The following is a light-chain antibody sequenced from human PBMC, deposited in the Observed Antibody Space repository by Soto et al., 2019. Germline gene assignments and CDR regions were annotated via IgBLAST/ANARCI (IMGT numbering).Light chain of an antibody. J-gene: IGKJ1*01. CDR3: QQYNNWPWT. CDR2: GAS. Sequence: EIVLTTSPGTLSLSTGARATLSCRASQSVGSNYLTWHQQKPGQAPRLLIYGASTRAAGIPARFSGSGSGTEFTLTISSLQSEDFAVYYCQQYNNWPWTFGQGTKVDIK. V-gene: IGKV3D-15*01. CDR1: QSVGSN.